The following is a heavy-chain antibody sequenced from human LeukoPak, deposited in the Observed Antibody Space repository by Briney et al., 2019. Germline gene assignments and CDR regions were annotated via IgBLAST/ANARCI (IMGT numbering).Heavy chain of an antibody. CDR1: GFTFSSYG. Sequence: GGSLRLSCAASGFTFSSYGMHWVRQAPGKGLEWVAFIRYDGINKYYADSVKGRFTISRDNSKNTLYLQMNSLRAEDTAVYYCARDGYNSHFDYWGQGTLVTVSS. V-gene: IGHV3-30*02. CDR3: ARDGYNSHFDY. J-gene: IGHJ4*02. D-gene: IGHD5-24*01. CDR2: IRYDGINK.